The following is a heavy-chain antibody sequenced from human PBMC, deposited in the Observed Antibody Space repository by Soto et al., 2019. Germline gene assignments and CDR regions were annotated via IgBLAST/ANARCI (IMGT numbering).Heavy chain of an antibody. CDR3: ARIPQASYPGP. V-gene: IGHV3-30-3*01. CDR2: ISYDGSNK. D-gene: IGHD1-26*01. Sequence: GGSLRLSCAASGFTFSSHAMHWVRQAPGKGLEWVAVISYDGSNKYYADSVKGRFTISRDNSKNTLYLQMNSLRAEDTAVYYCARIPQASYPGPWGQGTLVTVSS. CDR1: GFTFSSHA. J-gene: IGHJ4*02.